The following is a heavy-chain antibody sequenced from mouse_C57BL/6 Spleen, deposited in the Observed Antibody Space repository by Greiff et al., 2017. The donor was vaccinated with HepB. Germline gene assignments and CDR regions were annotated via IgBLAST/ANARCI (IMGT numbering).Heavy chain of an antibody. CDR3: ARTRESTVVASPGYFDV. CDR1: GYSITSDY. D-gene: IGHD1-1*01. CDR2: ISYSGST. Sequence: DVKVEESGPGLAKPSQTLSLTCSVTGYSITSDYWNWIRKFPGNKLEYMGYISYSGSTYYNPSLKSRISITRDTSKNQYYLQLNSVTTEDTATYYCARTRESTVVASPGYFDVWGTGTTVTVSS. V-gene: IGHV3-8*01. J-gene: IGHJ1*03.